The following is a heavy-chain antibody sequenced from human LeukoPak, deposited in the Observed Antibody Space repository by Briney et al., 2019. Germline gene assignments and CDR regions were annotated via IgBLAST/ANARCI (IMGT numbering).Heavy chain of an antibody. CDR3: ARGHVPGSDRHWDY. D-gene: IGHD3-10*01. V-gene: IGHV3-74*01. J-gene: IGHJ4*02. CDR2: IISDGSST. CDR1: GFTFSSHW. Sequence: PGGSLRLSCAASGFTFSSHWMHRVRQAPGKGLVWVSRIISDGSSTSYADSVKGRFTISRDNAKNTLYLQMNSLRDEDTAVYYCARGHVPGSDRHWDYWGQGILVTVSS.